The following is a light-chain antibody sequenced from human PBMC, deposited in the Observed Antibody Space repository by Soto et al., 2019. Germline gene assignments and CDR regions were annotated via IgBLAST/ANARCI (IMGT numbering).Light chain of an antibody. CDR3: QHYNSYSEA. CDR1: QTISRW. J-gene: IGKJ1*01. V-gene: IGKV1-5*03. CDR2: KAS. Sequence: DIQMTQSPSTLSGSVGDRATITCRPSQTISRWLAWYPQKRGKAPKLXIYKASTLTSGVPSRFSCSGSGTEFTLTISSLQPDDVATDYCQHYNSYSEAFCQGTKVDIK.